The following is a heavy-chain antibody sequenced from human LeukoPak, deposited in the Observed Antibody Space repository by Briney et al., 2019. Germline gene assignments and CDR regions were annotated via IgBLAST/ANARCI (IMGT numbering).Heavy chain of an antibody. D-gene: IGHD1-1*01. CDR1: GFTFSSYG. Sequence: GGTLRLSCVASGFTFSSYGMSWVRQAPGKGLEWVSAISGSGGSTYYADSVKGRFTISRDNSKNTLYLQMNSLRAEDTAVYYCAKDAGTTRSFYYFDYWGQGTLVTVSS. CDR2: ISGSGGST. V-gene: IGHV3-23*01. J-gene: IGHJ4*02. CDR3: AKDAGTTRSFYYFDY.